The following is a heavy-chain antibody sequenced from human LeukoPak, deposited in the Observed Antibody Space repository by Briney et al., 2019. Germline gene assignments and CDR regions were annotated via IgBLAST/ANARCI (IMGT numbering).Heavy chain of an antibody. Sequence: PGRSLRLSCAASGFTFSSYAMHWVRQAPGKGLEWVAVISYDGSNKYYADSVKGRFTISRDNSKNTLYLQMNSLRAEDTAVYYCARELDGYDFDYWGQGTLVTVSS. CDR1: GFTFSSYA. D-gene: IGHD5-24*01. J-gene: IGHJ4*02. V-gene: IGHV3-30-3*01. CDR2: ISYDGSNK. CDR3: ARELDGYDFDY.